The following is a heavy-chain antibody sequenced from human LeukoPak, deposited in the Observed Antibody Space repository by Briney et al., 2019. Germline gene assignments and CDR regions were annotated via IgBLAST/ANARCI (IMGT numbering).Heavy chain of an antibody. CDR2: INHSGST. CDR3: ARRRVTIFGVVNYYFDY. Sequence: GSLRLSCAASGFSFSRSWMSWIRQPPGKGLEWIGEINHSGSTNYNPSLKSRVTISVDTSKNQFSLKLSSVTAADTAVYYCARRRVTIFGVVNYYFDYWGQGTLVTVSS. J-gene: IGHJ4*02. D-gene: IGHD3-3*01. CDR1: GFSFSRSW. V-gene: IGHV4-34*01.